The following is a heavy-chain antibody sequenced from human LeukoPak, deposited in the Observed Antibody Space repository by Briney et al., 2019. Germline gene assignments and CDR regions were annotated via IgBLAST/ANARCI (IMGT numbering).Heavy chain of an antibody. CDR1: GFTFSNYG. Sequence: GGTLRLSCAASGFTFSNYGLSWVGRVPGKGWQWVSGITGSGGSTYYADSVKGRFTISRDNSKNTLYLQMNSLRAEDTAIYYCARDERLLSFLKWGQGTLVTVSS. D-gene: IGHD3-3*01. J-gene: IGHJ4*02. V-gene: IGHV3-23*01. CDR3: ARDERLLSFLK. CDR2: ITGSGGST.